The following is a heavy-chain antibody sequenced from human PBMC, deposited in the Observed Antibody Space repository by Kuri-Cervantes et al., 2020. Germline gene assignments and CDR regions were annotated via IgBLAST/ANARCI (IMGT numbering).Heavy chain of an antibody. J-gene: IGHJ4*02. D-gene: IGHD3-9*01. V-gene: IGHV1-8*01. CDR3: ARGLRYFDWFSDHYYFDY. CDR1: GYTFTSYD. Sequence: ASVKVSCKASGYTFTSYDINWVRQATGQGLEWMGWMNPNSGNTGYAQKFQGRVTMTRNTSISTAYMELSSLRSEDTAVYYCARGLRYFDWFSDHYYFDYWGQGTRVTGSS. CDR2: MNPNSGNT.